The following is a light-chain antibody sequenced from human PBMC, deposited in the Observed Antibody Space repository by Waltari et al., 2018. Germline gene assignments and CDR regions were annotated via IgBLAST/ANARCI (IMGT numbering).Light chain of an antibody. CDR1: DSNIGRTA. Sequence: QSVLTQPPSTSGTPGQRVSISCSGSDSNIGRTAVTWYQHLPATAPKLLIYTNDHRPSGVPDRFSASKSGTSASLAISGLQFEDEADYFCSVWDDSLNGPVFGGRTKLTVL. J-gene: IGLJ2*01. V-gene: IGLV1-44*01. CDR2: TND. CDR3: SVWDDSLNGPV.